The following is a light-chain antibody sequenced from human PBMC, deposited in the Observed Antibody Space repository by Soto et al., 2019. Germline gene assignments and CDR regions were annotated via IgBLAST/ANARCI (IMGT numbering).Light chain of an antibody. CDR1: SSDIGGYNY. CDR2: EVS. J-gene: IGLJ2*01. Sequence: QSVLTQPASVSGSPGQSITISCTGTSSDIGGYNYVSWYQQYPGKAPKLMIYEVSNRPSGVSNRFSGSKSGNAASLTISGLQAEDEAHYYCSSYSSGTTHVVFGGGTKLTVL. V-gene: IGLV2-14*01. CDR3: SSYSSGTTHVV.